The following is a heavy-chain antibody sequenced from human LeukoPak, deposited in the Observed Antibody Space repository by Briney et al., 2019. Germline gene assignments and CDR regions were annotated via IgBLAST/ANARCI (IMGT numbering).Heavy chain of an antibody. J-gene: IGHJ4*02. D-gene: IGHD1-26*01. CDR2: ISYDGSNK. V-gene: IGHV3-30-3*01. CDR1: GFTFNSYA. CDR3: AKDFEEWELSPDY. Sequence: GGSLRLSCAASGFTFNSYAMHWVRQAPGKGLEWVAVISYDGSNKYYADSVKGRFTISRDNSKNTLYLQMNSLRAEDTAVYYCAKDFEEWELSPDYWGQGTLVTVSS.